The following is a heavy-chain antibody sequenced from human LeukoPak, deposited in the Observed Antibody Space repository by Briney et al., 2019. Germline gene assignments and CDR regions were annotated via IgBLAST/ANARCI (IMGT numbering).Heavy chain of an antibody. CDR2: INHSGST. J-gene: IGHJ4*02. D-gene: IGHD6-19*01. CDR1: GGSFSGYY. CDR3: ARHGIAVAGTWDY. Sequence: SETLSLTCAVYGGSFSGYYWSWIRQPPGKGLKWIGEINHSGSTNYNPSLKRRVTISVDTSKHQFSLTLSSVTAADTALYYCARHGIAVAGTWDYWGQGTLVTVSS. V-gene: IGHV4-34*01.